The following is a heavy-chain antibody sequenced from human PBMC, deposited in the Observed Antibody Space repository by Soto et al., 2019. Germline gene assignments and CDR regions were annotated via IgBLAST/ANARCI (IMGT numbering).Heavy chain of an antibody. CDR2: IYYSGST. J-gene: IGHJ4*02. CDR1: GGSISSYY. Sequence: PSETLSLTCTVSGGSISSYYWTWIRQPPGKGLEWIGYIYYSGSTNYNPSLKSRVTISVDTSKNQFSLKLSSVTAADTAVYYCARAHGYSSGWALGYWGQGTLVTVSS. V-gene: IGHV4-59*12. D-gene: IGHD6-19*01. CDR3: ARAHGYSSGWALGY.